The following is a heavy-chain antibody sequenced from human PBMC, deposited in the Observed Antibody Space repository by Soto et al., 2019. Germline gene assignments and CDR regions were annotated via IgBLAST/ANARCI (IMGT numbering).Heavy chain of an antibody. Sequence: GGSLSLSCAASGFTFSSYAMSWVRQAPGKGLEWVSAISGSGGSTYYADSVKGRFTISRDNSKNTLYLQMNSLRAEDTAVYYCAEGGAGSPTSYYYYGMDVWGQGTTVTVSS. CDR2: ISGSGGST. CDR1: GFTFSSYA. CDR3: AEGGAGSPTSYYYYGMDV. J-gene: IGHJ6*02. V-gene: IGHV3-23*01. D-gene: IGHD3-10*01.